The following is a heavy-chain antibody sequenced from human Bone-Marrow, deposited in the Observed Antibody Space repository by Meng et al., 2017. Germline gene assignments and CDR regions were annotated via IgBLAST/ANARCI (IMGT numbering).Heavy chain of an antibody. CDR1: GFTFSSYA. Sequence: GESLKISCAASGFTFSSYAMSWVRQAPGKGLEWVSAISGSGGSTYYADSVKGRFTISRDNSKTTLYLQMNSLRAEDTAVYYCANEPYYYDSSSYYQKPDETMEPTITIDYWGQGTLVTVSS. CDR2: ISGSGGST. CDR3: ANEPYYYDSSSYYQKPDETMEPTITIDY. D-gene: IGHD3-22*01. J-gene: IGHJ4*02. V-gene: IGHV3-23*01.